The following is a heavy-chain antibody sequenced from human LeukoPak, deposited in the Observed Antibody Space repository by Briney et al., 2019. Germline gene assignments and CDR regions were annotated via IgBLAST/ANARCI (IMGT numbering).Heavy chain of an antibody. CDR2: FYPTGST. CDR3: ARDDTRGYSYGYGEY. Sequence: SETLSLTCTVSGGSISSGSYYWSWIRQPAGKGLEWIGRFYPTGSTNYNPSLKSRVTISVDTSKNQFSLKLSSVTAADTAVYYCARDDTRGYSYGYGEYWGQGTLVTVSS. CDR1: GGSISSGSYY. D-gene: IGHD5-18*01. V-gene: IGHV4-61*02. J-gene: IGHJ4*02.